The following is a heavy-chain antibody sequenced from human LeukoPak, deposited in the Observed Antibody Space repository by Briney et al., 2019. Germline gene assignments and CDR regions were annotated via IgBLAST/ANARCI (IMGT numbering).Heavy chain of an antibody. J-gene: IGHJ6*03. CDR2: ISGSGGST. D-gene: IGHD3-3*01. V-gene: IGHV3-23*01. Sequence: GGSLRLSCAASGFTFSSYSMNWVRQAPGKGLEWVSGISGSGGSTYHADSVKGRFTVSRDNSKNTLYLQINSLRVEDTAVYYCAKFTSVGFWSGSYYMDVWGKGTTVTVSS. CDR1: GFTFSSYS. CDR3: AKFTSVGFWSGSYYMDV.